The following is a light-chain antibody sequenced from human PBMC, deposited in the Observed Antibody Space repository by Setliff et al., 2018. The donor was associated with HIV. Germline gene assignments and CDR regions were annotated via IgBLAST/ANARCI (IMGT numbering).Light chain of an antibody. V-gene: IGLV2-14*01. Sequence: QSALTQPASVSGSPGQSIAISCTGTSSDVGGYDYVSWFKQHPGKAPKLMIYDVSKRPSGVSNRFSGSKSDNTASLTISGLQAEDEADYFCSSYTSISTYVFGTGTKVTVL. CDR1: SSDVGGYDY. CDR2: DVS. CDR3: SSYTSISTYV. J-gene: IGLJ1*01.